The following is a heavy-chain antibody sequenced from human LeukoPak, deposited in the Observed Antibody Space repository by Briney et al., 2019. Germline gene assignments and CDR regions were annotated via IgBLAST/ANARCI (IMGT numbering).Heavy chain of an antibody. Sequence: ASVTVSCKASGGTFSSYAINWVRQAPGQGLEWMGGIIPMFGIANYAQKFQGRVTITADESTSTAYMELSSLRSEDTSVYYCARDRPYTGGWRGFDYWGQGTLVTVSS. CDR2: IIPMFGIA. CDR1: GGTFSSYA. V-gene: IGHV1-69*13. CDR3: ARDRPYTGGWRGFDY. J-gene: IGHJ4*02. D-gene: IGHD6-19*01.